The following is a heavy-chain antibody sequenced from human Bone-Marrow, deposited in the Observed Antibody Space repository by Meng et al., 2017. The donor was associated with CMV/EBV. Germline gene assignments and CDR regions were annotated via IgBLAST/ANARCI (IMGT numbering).Heavy chain of an antibody. CDR2: INPNDDT. CDR1: GYTVTDYY. J-gene: IGHJ4*02. D-gene: IGHD6-19*01. Sequence: QVQLVPAGAGGKKPGASVKVACKAYGYTVTDYYLHWVRQAPGQWLEWMGWINPNDDTNYAQNFQGRVTMTRDMSINTVYMELSRLTSDDTAVYYCARSSGWSRFDYWGLGTLVTASS. CDR3: ARSSGWSRFDY. V-gene: IGHV1-2*02.